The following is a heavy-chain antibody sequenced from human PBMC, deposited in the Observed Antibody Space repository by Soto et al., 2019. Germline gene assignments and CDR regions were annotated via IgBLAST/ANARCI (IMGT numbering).Heavy chain of an antibody. J-gene: IGHJ3*02. Sequence: ASVKVSCKASGYTFTSYYMHWVRQAPGQGLEWMGIINPSGGSTSYAQKFQGRVTMTRDTSTSTVYMELSSLRSEDTAVYYCARDCTNGVCYTVGADAFDIWGQGTMLTVSS. CDR2: INPSGGST. CDR1: GYTFTSYY. CDR3: ARDCTNGVCYTVGADAFDI. V-gene: IGHV1-46*01. D-gene: IGHD2-8*01.